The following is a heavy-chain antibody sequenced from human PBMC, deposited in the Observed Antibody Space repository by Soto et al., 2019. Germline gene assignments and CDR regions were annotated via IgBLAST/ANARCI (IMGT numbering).Heavy chain of an antibody. V-gene: IGHV4-59*08. CDR1: GGSISSYY. Sequence: SETLSLTCTVSGGSISSYYWSWIRQPPGKGLEWIGYIYYSGSTNYNPSLKSRVTISVDTSKNQFSLKLSSVTAADTAVYYCARHLLEDIVVVPAARLGFDPWGQGTLVTVSS. CDR3: ARHLLEDIVVVPAARLGFDP. CDR2: IYYSGST. D-gene: IGHD2-2*01. J-gene: IGHJ5*02.